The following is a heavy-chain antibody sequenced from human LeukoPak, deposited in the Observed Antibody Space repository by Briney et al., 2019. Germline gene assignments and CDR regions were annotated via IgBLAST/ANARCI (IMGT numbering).Heavy chain of an antibody. Sequence: PSETLSLTCTVSGGSISSGGYYWSWIRQHPGKGLEWIGYIYYSGSTYYNPSLKSRVTISVDTSKNQFSLKLSSVTAADTAVYYCARGDYGDYVFDYWGQRTLDTVSS. CDR2: IYYSGST. V-gene: IGHV4-31*03. CDR1: GGSISSGGYY. D-gene: IGHD4-17*01. CDR3: ARGDYGDYVFDY. J-gene: IGHJ4*02.